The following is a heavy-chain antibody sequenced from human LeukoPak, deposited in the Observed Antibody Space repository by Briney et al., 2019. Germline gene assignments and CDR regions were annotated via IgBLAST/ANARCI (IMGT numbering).Heavy chain of an antibody. CDR3: AKTRSTSRQPNWFDP. D-gene: IGHD2-2*01. Sequence: SETLSLTCTVSGGSISTNDYYWGWIRQPPKQRLEWIGSIYYNGDTYYNPSLKSRVTISVDTSKNQFSLKVASVTAADTAVYYCAKTRSTSRQPNWFDPWGQGTLVTVSS. V-gene: IGHV4-39*07. CDR2: IYYNGDT. CDR1: GGSISTNDYY. J-gene: IGHJ5*02.